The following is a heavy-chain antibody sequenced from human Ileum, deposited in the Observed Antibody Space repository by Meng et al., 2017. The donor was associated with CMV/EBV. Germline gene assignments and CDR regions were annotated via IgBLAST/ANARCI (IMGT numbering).Heavy chain of an antibody. CDR2: ISYDGYNK. J-gene: IGHJ6*02. CDR1: GFTFSSYA. CDR3: AREGPWYQLRQHYYGMDV. V-gene: IGHV3-30-3*01. D-gene: IGHD2-2*01. Sequence: GGSLRLSCAASGFTFSSYAVHWVRQAPGKGLEWVAIISYDGYNKYYADSVKGRFTISRDNSKNTLYPQMNSLRAEDTAVYYCAREGPWYQLRQHYYGMDVWGQGTTVTVSS.